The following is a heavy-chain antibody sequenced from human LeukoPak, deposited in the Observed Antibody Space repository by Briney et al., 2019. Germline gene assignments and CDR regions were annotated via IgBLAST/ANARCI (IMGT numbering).Heavy chain of an antibody. CDR3: AREQGYCSGGSCYSGWFDP. D-gene: IGHD2-15*01. J-gene: IGHJ5*02. CDR2: ISSSGSTI. V-gene: IGHV3-11*04. Sequence: GGSLRLSCAASGFTFSDYYMSWIRQAPGKGLEWVSYISSSGSTIYYADSVKGRFTISRDNAKNSLYLRMNSLRAEDTAVYYCAREQGYCSGGSCYSGWFDPWGQGTLVTVSS. CDR1: GFTFSDYY.